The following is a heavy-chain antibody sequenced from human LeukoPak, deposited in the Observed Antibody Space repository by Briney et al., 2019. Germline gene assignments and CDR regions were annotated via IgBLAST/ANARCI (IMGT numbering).Heavy chain of an antibody. CDR1: GGSISSGGYY. CDR2: IYHSGST. J-gene: IGHJ4*02. V-gene: IGHV4-30-2*01. Sequence: SETLSLTCTVSGGSISSGGYYWSWIRQPPGKGLEWIGYIYHSGSTYYNPSLKSRVTISVDRSKNQFSLKLSSVTAADTAVYYCARVGTLRFLEWLFFDYWGQGTLVTVSS. CDR3: ARVGTLRFLEWLFFDY. D-gene: IGHD3-3*01.